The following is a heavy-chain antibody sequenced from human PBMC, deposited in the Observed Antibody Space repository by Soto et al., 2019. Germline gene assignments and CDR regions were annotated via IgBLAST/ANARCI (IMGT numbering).Heavy chain of an antibody. Sequence: SETLSLTCAVSSGSISSSNWWSWVRQPPGKGLEWIGEIYHSGSTNYNPSLKSRVTISVDKSKNQFSLKLSSVTAADTAVYYCAREVGFGEFLQYNWFDPWGQGTLVTVSS. CDR1: SGSISSSNW. CDR3: AREVGFGEFLQYNWFDP. CDR2: IYHSGST. V-gene: IGHV4-4*02. D-gene: IGHD3-10*01. J-gene: IGHJ5*02.